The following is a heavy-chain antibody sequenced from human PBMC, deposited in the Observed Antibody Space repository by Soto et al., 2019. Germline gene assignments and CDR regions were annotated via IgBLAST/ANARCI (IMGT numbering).Heavy chain of an antibody. J-gene: IGHJ6*02. CDR3: ARIAATGRGWDV. CDR1: GFTFSSYW. D-gene: IGHD6-13*01. V-gene: IGHV3-7*01. CDR2: IKQDGSEE. Sequence: EVQLVESGGGLVQPGGSLRLSCVDSGFTFSSYWMSWVRQAPVKGLEWVGNIKQDGSEENYVDSLKGRFTISRDNAKNSMYLQMNSLRVEDTAVYYSARIAATGRGWDVWGQGTTVGVSS.